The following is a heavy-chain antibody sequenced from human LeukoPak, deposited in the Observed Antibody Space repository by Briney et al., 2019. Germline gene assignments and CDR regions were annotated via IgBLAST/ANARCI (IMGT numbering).Heavy chain of an antibody. J-gene: IGHJ4*02. CDR2: IYYSGST. Sequence: SETLSLTCTASGGSISSYYWSWIRQPPGKGLEWIGYIYYSGSTNYNPSLKSRVTISVDTSKNQFSLKLSSVTAADTAVYYCARGYYDSSGYYYIRGDYFDYWGQGTLVTVSS. CDR3: ARGYYDSSGYYYIRGDYFDY. D-gene: IGHD3-22*01. V-gene: IGHV4-59*08. CDR1: GGSISSYY.